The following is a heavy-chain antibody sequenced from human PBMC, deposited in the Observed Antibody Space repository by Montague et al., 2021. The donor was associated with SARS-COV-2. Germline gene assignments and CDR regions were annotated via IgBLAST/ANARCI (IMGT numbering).Heavy chain of an antibody. V-gene: IGHV4-59*02. CDR2: IFYSGST. D-gene: IGHD4-23*01. CDR1: GDSVNRNY. J-gene: IGHJ4*02. Sequence: SETLSLTCSVSGDSVNRNYWSWVRQPPGKGLEWLGYIFYSGSTYYHSLLSRVTMSLVTSKNHFSLNLISVIAADTAVYYCAKASRGYGGDFDSWGQGTLVIVSS. CDR3: AKASRGYGGDFDS.